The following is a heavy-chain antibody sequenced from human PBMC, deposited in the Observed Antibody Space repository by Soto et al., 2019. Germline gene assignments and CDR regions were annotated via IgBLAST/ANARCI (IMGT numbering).Heavy chain of an antibody. CDR2: IYYSGST. J-gene: IGHJ4*02. V-gene: IGHV4-31*03. CDR1: GGSISSGGYY. CDR3: AREADSSGYYLSQGFDY. D-gene: IGHD3-22*01. Sequence: QVQLQESGPGLVKPSQTLSLTCTVSGGSISSGGYYWSWIRQHPGKGLEWIGYIYYSGSTNYNPSLKSRVGVSVDTSRNQFSLKLSSVTAADTAVYYCAREADSSGYYLSQGFDYRGQGTLVTVSS.